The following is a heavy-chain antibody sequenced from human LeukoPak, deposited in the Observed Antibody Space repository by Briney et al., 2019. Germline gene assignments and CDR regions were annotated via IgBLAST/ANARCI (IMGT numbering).Heavy chain of an antibody. CDR3: ARDFRMGFDY. D-gene: IGHD2-8*01. Sequence: SETLSLTCTVSGGSISSSSYYWGWIRQPPGKGLEWIGSIYYSGSTYYNPSLKSRVTISVDTSKNQFSLKLSSVTAADTAVYYCARDFRMGFDYWGQGTLVTVSS. CDR1: GGSISSSSYY. J-gene: IGHJ4*02. V-gene: IGHV4-39*07. CDR2: IYYSGST.